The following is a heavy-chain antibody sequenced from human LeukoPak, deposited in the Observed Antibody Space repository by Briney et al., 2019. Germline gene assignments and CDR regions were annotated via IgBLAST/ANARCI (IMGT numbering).Heavy chain of an antibody. CDR2: IYPSDSDA. J-gene: IGHJ4*02. V-gene: IGHV5-51*01. CDR1: GYRFTDYW. D-gene: IGHD3-3*01. Sequence: GESLKISCQASGYRFTDYWIAWVRQMPGKGLEWMGIIYPSDSDARYSPSFQGQVTISADKSISTAYLQWSSLKASDTAMYYCATAVLRFREYYFDYWGQGTLVTVSS. CDR3: ATAVLRFREYYFDY.